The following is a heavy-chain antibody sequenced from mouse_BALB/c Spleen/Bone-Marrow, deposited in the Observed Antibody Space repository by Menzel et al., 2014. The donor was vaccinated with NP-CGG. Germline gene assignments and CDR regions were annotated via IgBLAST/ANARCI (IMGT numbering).Heavy chain of an antibody. CDR2: IDPANGNT. Sequence: EVMLVESGAELVKPGASVKLPCTASGFNIKHTYMHWVKQRPEQGLEWIGRIDPANGNTKYDPKFQGKATITADTSSNTAYLQLSSLTSEDTAVYYCARYRLGTYFDYWGQGTTLTVSS. D-gene: IGHD1-2*01. CDR1: GFNIKHTY. V-gene: IGHV14-3*02. CDR3: ARYRLGTYFDY. J-gene: IGHJ2*01.